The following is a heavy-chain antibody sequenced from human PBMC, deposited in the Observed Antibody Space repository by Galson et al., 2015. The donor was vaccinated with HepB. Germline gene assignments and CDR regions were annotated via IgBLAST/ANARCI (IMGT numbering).Heavy chain of an antibody. CDR3: ARRGYSYADFDL. CDR1: GYSFTSYW. Sequence: QSGAEVKKPGESLKISCKGSGYSFTSYWTGWVRQMPGKGLEWMGRIDPSDSYTNYSPSFQGHVTISADKSISTAYLQWSSLKASDTAMYYCARRGYSYADFDLWGRGTLVTVSS. CDR2: IDPSDSYT. J-gene: IGHJ2*01. V-gene: IGHV5-10-1*01. D-gene: IGHD5-18*01.